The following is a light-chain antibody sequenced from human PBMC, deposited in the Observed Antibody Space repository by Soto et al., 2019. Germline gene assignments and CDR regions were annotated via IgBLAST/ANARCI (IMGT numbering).Light chain of an antibody. CDR1: GSNVGTYS. V-gene: IGLV1-51*01. J-gene: IGLJ3*02. CDR2: DSN. Sequence: QSVLTQPPSVSAAPGQKVTISCSGSGSNVGTYSVSWYQHLPGTAPKLLIYDSNRRPSGIPDRFSASKSGTSATLVITGLQAGDEAVYYCGTWDTKLGARVFGGGTKLTVL. CDR3: GTWDTKLGARV.